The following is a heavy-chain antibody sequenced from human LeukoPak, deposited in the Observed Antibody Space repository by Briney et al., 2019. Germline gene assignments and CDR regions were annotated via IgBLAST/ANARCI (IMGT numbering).Heavy chain of an antibody. D-gene: IGHD3-3*01. V-gene: IGHV4-61*02. CDR2: IYTSGST. CDR1: ACSISSGSYY. CDR3: ARDGYYDFWSGYPSEYFQH. Sequence: SQTLSLTCTGYACSISSGSYYWRWIRQPAGKGLEWIGRIYTSGSTNYNPSLKSRVTISVDTSKNQFSLNLSSVTAADTAVYYCARDGYYDFWSGYPSEYFQHWGQGTLVTVSS. J-gene: IGHJ1*01.